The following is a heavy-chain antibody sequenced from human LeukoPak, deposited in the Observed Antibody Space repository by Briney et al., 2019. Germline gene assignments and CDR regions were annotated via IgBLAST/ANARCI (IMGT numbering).Heavy chain of an antibody. D-gene: IGHD6-25*01. V-gene: IGHV4-30-4*08. CDR3: ARGRRRDWLDP. CDR2: IYYSGST. J-gene: IGHJ5*02. CDR1: GGSISSGDYY. Sequence: SETLSLTCTVSGGSISSGDYYWSWIRQPPGKGLEWIGYIYYSGSTYYNPSLKSRVTISVDTSKNQFSLKLSSVTAADTAVYYCARGRRRDWLDPWGQGTLVTVSS.